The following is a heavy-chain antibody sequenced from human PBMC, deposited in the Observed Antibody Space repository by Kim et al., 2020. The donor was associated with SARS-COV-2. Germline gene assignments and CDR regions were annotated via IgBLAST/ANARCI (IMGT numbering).Heavy chain of an antibody. CDR3: ARHKSSGSYYFDY. J-gene: IGHJ4*02. V-gene: IGHV4-59*08. D-gene: IGHD1-26*01. Sequence: NPSHKSRVTISVDTSKNQFSLKLSSVTAADTAVYYCARHKSSGSYYFDYWGQGTLVTVSS.